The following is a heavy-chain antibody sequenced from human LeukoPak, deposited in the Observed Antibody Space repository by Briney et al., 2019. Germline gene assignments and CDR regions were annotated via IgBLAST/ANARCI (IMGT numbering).Heavy chain of an antibody. J-gene: IGHJ5*02. V-gene: IGHV4-39*07. CDR1: GGSISSSTYY. CDR3: ARGRGGGRGIAMVRGVRAPSYNWFDP. D-gene: IGHD3-10*01. Sequence: SETLSLTCTVSGGSISSSTYYWGWIRQPPGKGLEWIGSMYYSSGNTYYNPSLKSRVTISVDTSKNQFSLKLSSVTAADTAVYYCARGRGGGRGIAMVRGVRAPSYNWFDPWGHGTQVTVSS. CDR2: MYYSSGNT.